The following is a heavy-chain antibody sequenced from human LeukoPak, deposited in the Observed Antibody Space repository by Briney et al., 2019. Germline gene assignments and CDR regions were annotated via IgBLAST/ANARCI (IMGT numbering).Heavy chain of an antibody. CDR1: GFTFSNAW. J-gene: IGHJ4*02. Sequence: GGSLRLSCAASGFTFSNAWMSWVRQAPGKGLEWVGRIKSKTDGGTTDYAAPVKGRFTISRDDSKNTLYLQMNSLKTEDTAVYYCTTDPPVVVVTGGREWGQGTLDTVSS. CDR3: TTDPPVVVVTGGRE. D-gene: IGHD2-21*01. V-gene: IGHV3-15*01. CDR2: IKSKTDGGTT.